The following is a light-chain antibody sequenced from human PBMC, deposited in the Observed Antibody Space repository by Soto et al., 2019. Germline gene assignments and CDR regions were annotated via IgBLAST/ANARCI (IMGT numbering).Light chain of an antibody. CDR1: QSLLHSNGYNY. Sequence: DIVMTQSPLSLPVSPGEPASISCRSSQSLLHSNGYNYLDWYLQKPGQSPQLLIYLTYIRASGFTDRCSGSGACNDFSLKSNSVYADDVGVQFYMQSRHSPPLTFVPRTKMEIK. V-gene: IGKV2-28*01. J-gene: IGKJ3*01. CDR2: LTY. CDR3: MQSRHSPPLT.